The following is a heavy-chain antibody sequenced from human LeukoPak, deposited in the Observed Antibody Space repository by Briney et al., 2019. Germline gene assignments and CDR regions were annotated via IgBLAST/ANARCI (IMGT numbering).Heavy chain of an antibody. CDR2: ISACNGNT. CDR1: GYTFTSYG. V-gene: IGHV1-18*01. Sequence: ASVKVSCKASGYTFTSYGISWVRQAPGQGPEWMGWISACNGNTNYAQKLQGRVTMTTDTSTSTAYMELRSLRSDDTAVYYCARERGVVVVPAARYWFDPWGQGTLVTVSS. D-gene: IGHD2-2*01. CDR3: ARERGVVVVPAARYWFDP. J-gene: IGHJ5*02.